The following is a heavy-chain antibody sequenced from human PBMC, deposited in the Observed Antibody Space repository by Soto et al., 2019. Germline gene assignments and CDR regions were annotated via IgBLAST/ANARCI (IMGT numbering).Heavy chain of an antibody. CDR3: AKQSDY. J-gene: IGHJ4*02. CDR1: GFTFSSYW. V-gene: IGHV3-74*01. Sequence: EVQLVESGGGLVQPGGSLRLSCAASGFTFSSYWMHWVRQAPGKGLVWVSRINSDGSNTGYADSVKGRFTNSRDNAKNTLELEMNGLGGEDTAVYYWAKQSDYRGQGTLVTVSS. CDR2: INSDGSNT.